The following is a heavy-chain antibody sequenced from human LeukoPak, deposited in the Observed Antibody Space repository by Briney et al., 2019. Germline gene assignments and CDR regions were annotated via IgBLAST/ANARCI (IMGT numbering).Heavy chain of an antibody. CDR3: ARGCCSNSWNDGDY. CDR1: GFTFSTYW. V-gene: IGHV3-74*01. Sequence: GGSLRLSCSVSGFTFSTYWMHWVRQAPGKGLVWVSRINGDGTITYYADSVKGRFTISRDNAKNTLFLQMNSLRAEDTALYYCARGCCSNSWNDGDYWGQGTPVTVSS. CDR2: INGDGTIT. J-gene: IGHJ4*02. D-gene: IGHD1-20*01.